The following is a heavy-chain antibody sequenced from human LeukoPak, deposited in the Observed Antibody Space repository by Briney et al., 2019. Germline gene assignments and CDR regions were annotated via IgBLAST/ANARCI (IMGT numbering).Heavy chain of an antibody. CDR2: IHYSGST. Sequence: KSSETLSLTCTVSGGSISSYYWSWIRQSPGRGLEWIGYIHYSGSTNYNPSLKSRVTISVDTSKNQFSLKLISVTAADTAVYYCARRSISSGWLWFDPWGQGTLVTVSS. J-gene: IGHJ5*02. D-gene: IGHD6-19*01. CDR3: ARRSISSGWLWFDP. V-gene: IGHV4-59*08. CDR1: GGSISSYY.